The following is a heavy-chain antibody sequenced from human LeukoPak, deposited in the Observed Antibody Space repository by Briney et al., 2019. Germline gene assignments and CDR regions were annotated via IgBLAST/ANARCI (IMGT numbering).Heavy chain of an antibody. D-gene: IGHD4-23*01. CDR3: ARESYGGNSRYFDL. Sequence: SETLSLTCTVSGGSVSSDNYYWSWIPQPPGKGLEWIGYMYYSGGTKYNPSLKSRVTISVDRSKNQFSLKLSSVTAADTAVYYCARESYGGNSRYFDLWGRGTLVTVSS. V-gene: IGHV4-61*01. CDR2: MYYSGGT. J-gene: IGHJ2*01. CDR1: GGSVSSDNYY.